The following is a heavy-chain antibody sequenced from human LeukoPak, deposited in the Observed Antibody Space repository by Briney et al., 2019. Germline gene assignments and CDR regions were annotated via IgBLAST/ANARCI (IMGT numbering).Heavy chain of an antibody. CDR2: INPNSGGT. CDR1: GYTFTGYY. J-gene: IGHJ4*02. V-gene: IGHV1-2*02. Sequence: ASVKVSCKASGYTFTGYYMHWVRQAPGQGLEWMGWINPNSGGTNYAQKFQGRVTMTRDTSISTAYMELRRLSSDDTAVYYCARDRDYGSGIFDYWGQGTLVTVSS. CDR3: ARDRDYGSGIFDY. D-gene: IGHD3-10*01.